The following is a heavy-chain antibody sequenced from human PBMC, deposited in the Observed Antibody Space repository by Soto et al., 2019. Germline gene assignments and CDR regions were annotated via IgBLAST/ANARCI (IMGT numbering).Heavy chain of an antibody. Sequence: QVQLVQSGAEVKKPGASVKVSCKASGYTFTSYGISWVRQAPGQGLEWMGWISAYNGNTNYAQKLQGRVTMTTDTSRSTAYMELRSLRSDDTAVYYCARYIWFGEDYYYYYMDVWGKGTTVTVSS. D-gene: IGHD3-10*01. V-gene: IGHV1-18*01. CDR1: GYTFTSYG. J-gene: IGHJ6*03. CDR2: ISAYNGNT. CDR3: ARYIWFGEDYYYYYMDV.